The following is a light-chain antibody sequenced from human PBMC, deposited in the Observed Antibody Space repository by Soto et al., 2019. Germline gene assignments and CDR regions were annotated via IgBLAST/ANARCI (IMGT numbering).Light chain of an antibody. CDR1: QTITTY. V-gene: IGKV1-39*01. CDR2: TAS. Sequence: DIPMTQSPSSLSASVGDRVIITCRASQTITTYLNWYQQKPGKAPNLLIYTASTLQRGVPSRFSGSGSGTDFTLTISSLQPEDFATYFCQQSSRTPYTFGQGTKLDIK. J-gene: IGKJ2*01. CDR3: QQSSRTPYT.